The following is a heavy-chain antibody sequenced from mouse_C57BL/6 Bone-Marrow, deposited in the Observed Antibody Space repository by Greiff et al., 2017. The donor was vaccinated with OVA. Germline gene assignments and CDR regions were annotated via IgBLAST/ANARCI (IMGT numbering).Heavy chain of an antibody. V-gene: IGHV1-55*01. D-gene: IGHD2-2*01. CDR3: ARRGLRREDWYFDV. J-gene: IGHJ1*03. CDR2: IYPGSGST. Sequence: QVQLQQSGAELVKPGASVKMSCKASGYTFTSYWITWVKQRPGQGLEWIGDIYPGSGSTNYNEKFKSKATMTVATSSSTAYMPLSSLTSEDSAVYYCARRGLRREDWYFDVCGTGTTVTVSS. CDR1: GYTFTSYW.